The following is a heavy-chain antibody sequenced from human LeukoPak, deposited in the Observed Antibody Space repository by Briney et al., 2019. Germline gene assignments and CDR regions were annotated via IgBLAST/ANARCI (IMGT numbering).Heavy chain of an antibody. CDR1: GFTVSSNY. J-gene: IGHJ4*02. CDR2: IYSGGST. V-gene: IGHV3-53*01. D-gene: IGHD5-24*01. CDR3: AKARDGYNPPLFDY. Sequence: WGSLRLSCAASGFTVSSNYMSWVRQAPGKGLEWVSVIYSGGSTYYADSVKGRFTISRDNSKNTLYLQMNSLRAEDTAVYYCAKARDGYNPPLFDYWGQGTLVTVSS.